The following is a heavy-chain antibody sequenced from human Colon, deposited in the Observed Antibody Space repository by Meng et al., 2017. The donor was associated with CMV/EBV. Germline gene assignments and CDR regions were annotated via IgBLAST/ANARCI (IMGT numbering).Heavy chain of an antibody. Sequence: GGSLRLSCATSGFIFDGYAMHWVRQAPGKGLEWVSVIYSGGSTTSYADSVKGRFTISRDNSRNMVYLQMNSLRAEDTAVYYCGKQLAAAGLCIDYWGQGTLVTVSS. V-gene: IGHV3-23*03. CDR3: GKQLAAAGLCIDY. D-gene: IGHD6-13*01. J-gene: IGHJ4*02. CDR1: GFIFDGYA. CDR2: IYSGGSTT.